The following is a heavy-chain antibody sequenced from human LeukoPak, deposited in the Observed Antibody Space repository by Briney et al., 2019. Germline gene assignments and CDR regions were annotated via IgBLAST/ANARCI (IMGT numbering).Heavy chain of an antibody. V-gene: IGHV4-59*11. Sequence: ASETLCLTCTVGGGSLSGHYWGWSRQPPGKGLELGGHIYYTGTTFYNPSLNSRVTITLDTSRNQFSFSLTSVIAADTAVSYCARFSRGCSTASCHLNNWGQGALVTVSS. CDR1: GGSLSGHY. CDR2: IYYTGTT. CDR3: ARFSRGCSTASCHLNN. J-gene: IGHJ4*02. D-gene: IGHD1/OR15-1a*01.